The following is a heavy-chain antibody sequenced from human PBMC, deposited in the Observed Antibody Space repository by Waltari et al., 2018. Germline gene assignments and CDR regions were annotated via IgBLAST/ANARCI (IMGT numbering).Heavy chain of an antibody. CDR1: GGSISSSSYY. J-gene: IGHJ4*02. CDR2: IYYSGST. V-gene: IGHV4-39*01. CDR3: ARLIPTADY. Sequence: QLQLQESGPGLVKPSETLSLTCTVSGGSISSSSYYWGWIRQPPGKGLEWIGSIYYSGSTYNNPALKSRVTISVDTSKNQFSLKLSSVTAADTAVYYCARLIPTADYWGQGTLVTVSS.